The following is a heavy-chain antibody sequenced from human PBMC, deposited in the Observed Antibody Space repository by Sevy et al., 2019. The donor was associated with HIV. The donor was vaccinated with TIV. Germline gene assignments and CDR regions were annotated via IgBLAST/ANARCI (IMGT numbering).Heavy chain of an antibody. CDR1: GFSLNTYW. V-gene: IGHV3-7*01. Sequence: GGSLRLSCVASGFSLNTYWMLWVRQAPGKGLEWVANINQDASVNYYADSVKGRFTISGDNARNLVSLQMNILRVEDTALYYCVRAIATVDSFWGQGTLVTVSS. J-gene: IGHJ4*02. D-gene: IGHD6-13*01. CDR2: INQDASVN. CDR3: VRAIATVDSF.